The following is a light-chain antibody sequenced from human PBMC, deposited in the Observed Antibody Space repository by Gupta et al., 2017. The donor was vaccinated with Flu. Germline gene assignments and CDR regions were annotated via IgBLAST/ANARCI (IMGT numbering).Light chain of an antibody. Sequence: DIQMTQSPSSLSASVGDRVTITCRASQSISSYLNWYQQKPGKAPKFMIYAASSVQRGGTSSFSGSGERKDFTRTSSRLQHEACADYYCQQSYTPVALGGRTKVDIK. CDR2: AAS. CDR3: QQSYTPVA. CDR1: QSISSY. V-gene: IGKV1-39*01. J-gene: IGKJ4*01.